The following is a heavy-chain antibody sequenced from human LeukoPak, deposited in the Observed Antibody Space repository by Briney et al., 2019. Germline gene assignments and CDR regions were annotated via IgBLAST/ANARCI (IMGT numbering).Heavy chain of an antibody. CDR2: IYNSGTT. D-gene: IGHD2-8*01. V-gene: IGHV4-59*08. J-gene: IGHJ4*02. Sequence: RSSETLSLTCTVSGGSISTYYWSWIRQPPGKGLEWIGYIYNSGTTNYNPSLKSRVTISVDTSKNQFSLKLSSVTAADTAVYYCARRRAHCTNGVRYTGIDYWGQGTLVTVSS. CDR3: ARRRAHCTNGVRYTGIDY. CDR1: GGSISTYY.